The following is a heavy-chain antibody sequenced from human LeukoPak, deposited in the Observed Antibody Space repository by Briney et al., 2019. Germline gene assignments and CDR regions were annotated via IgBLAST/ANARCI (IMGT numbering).Heavy chain of an antibody. V-gene: IGHV3-23*01. CDR1: GFTFSSYA. Sequence: GGSLRLSCAASGFTFSSYAMSWVRQAPGKGLEWVSAISGSGGSTYHADSVKGRFTISRDNSKNTLYLQMNSLRAEDTAVYYCAKRGAAAGRRLYYFDYWGQGTLVTVSS. CDR3: AKRGAAAGRRLYYFDY. J-gene: IGHJ4*02. D-gene: IGHD6-13*01. CDR2: ISGSGGST.